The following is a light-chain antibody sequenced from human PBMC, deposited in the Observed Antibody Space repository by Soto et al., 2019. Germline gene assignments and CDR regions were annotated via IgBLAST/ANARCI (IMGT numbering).Light chain of an antibody. CDR1: SSDVGGNH. J-gene: IGLJ1*01. CDR3: SSHTSSSRYV. CDR2: AVN. V-gene: IGLV2-14*01. Sequence: QSALTQPASVSGSPGQSITISCTGTSSDVGGNHVSWYQQHPGKAPRLIIYAVNNRPSGISNRFSGSKSDNTASLTISGLQADDEADYYCSSHTSSSRYVFGTGTQLTVL.